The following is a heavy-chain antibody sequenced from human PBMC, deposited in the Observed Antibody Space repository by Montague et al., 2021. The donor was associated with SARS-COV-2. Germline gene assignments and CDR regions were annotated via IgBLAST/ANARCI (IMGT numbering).Heavy chain of an antibody. Sequence: SETLSLTCTVSGATISSDYWSWIRQSPGKGLEWIGYMSYSGSATYNPSLESRVAISRDTSKNQFSLTLIPATAADTAIYYCARTSDPSNFDSTGYYGAFDVGGQGTTVIVSS. D-gene: IGHD3-22*01. CDR3: ARTSDPSNFDSTGYYGAFDV. CDR1: GATISSDY. J-gene: IGHJ3*01. CDR2: MSYSGSA. V-gene: IGHV4-59*01.